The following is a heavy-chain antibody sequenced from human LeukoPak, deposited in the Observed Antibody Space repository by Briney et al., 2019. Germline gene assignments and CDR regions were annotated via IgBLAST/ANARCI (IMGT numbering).Heavy chain of an antibody. CDR2: ISSSSSTI. Sequence: GGSLRLSCAASGFTFSSYSMNWVRQAPGKGLEWGSYISSSSSTIYYAGSVRGRFTISRDNAKNSLYLQMNSLRDEDTAVYYCARHGTLDGPKNCGVHCYYFDYWGQGTLVTVSS. CDR3: ARHGTLDGPKNCGVHCYYFDY. J-gene: IGHJ4*02. CDR1: GFTFSSYS. D-gene: IGHD2-21*02. V-gene: IGHV3-48*02.